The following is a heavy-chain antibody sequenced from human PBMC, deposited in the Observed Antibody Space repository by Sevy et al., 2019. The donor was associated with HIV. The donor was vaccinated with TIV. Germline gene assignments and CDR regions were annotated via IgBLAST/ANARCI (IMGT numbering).Heavy chain of an antibody. CDR2: ISAGGGSA. D-gene: IGHD3-3*01. Sequence: GGSLRLSCAASGFTFSNYAMNWVRQAPGKGPEWVSSISAGGGSAYYADSVKGRFTVSRDNSKNTLFLQLNSLRAEVTAVYYCAKDPSRVLDRDYWGQGTLVTVSS. J-gene: IGHJ4*02. CDR1: GFTFSNYA. V-gene: IGHV3-23*01. CDR3: AKDPSRVLDRDY.